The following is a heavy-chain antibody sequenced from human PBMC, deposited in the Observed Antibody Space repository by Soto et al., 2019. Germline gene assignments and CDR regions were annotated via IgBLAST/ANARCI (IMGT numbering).Heavy chain of an antibody. CDR1: GFTFSSYS. J-gene: IGHJ3*02. CDR2: ISSSSSYI. CDR3: ARDGVDAFDI. V-gene: IGHV3-21*01. Sequence: GESLKISCAASGFTFSSYSMNWVRQAPGKGLEWVSSISSSSSYIYYADSVKGRFTISRDNAKNSLYLQMNSLRAEDTAVYYCARDGVDAFDIWGQGTMVTVS. D-gene: IGHD3-16*01.